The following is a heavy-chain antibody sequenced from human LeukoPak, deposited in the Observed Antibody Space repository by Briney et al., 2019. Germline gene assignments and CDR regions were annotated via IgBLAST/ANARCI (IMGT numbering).Heavy chain of an antibody. Sequence: SETLSLTCTVSGGSISSYYWSWIRQPPGKGLEWIGYIYYSGSTNYNPSLKSRVTISVDTSKNQFSPKLSSVTAADTAVYYCARVSYSSYDYWGQGTLVTVSS. CDR2: IYYSGST. CDR3: ARVSYSSYDY. J-gene: IGHJ4*02. V-gene: IGHV4-59*01. D-gene: IGHD6-13*01. CDR1: GGSISSYY.